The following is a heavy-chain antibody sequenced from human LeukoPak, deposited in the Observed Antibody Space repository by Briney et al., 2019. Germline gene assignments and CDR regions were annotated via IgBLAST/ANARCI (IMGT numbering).Heavy chain of an antibody. D-gene: IGHD3-3*01. CDR2: IYYSGST. CDR1: GGSISSYY. Sequence: PSETLSLTCTVSGGSISSYYWSWIRQPPGKGLEWIGYIYYSGSTNYNPSLKSRVTISVDTSKNQFSLKLSSVTAADTAVYYCARVFHDFWSGSKAFDIWGQGTMVTVSS. J-gene: IGHJ3*02. CDR3: ARVFHDFWSGSKAFDI. V-gene: IGHV4-59*01.